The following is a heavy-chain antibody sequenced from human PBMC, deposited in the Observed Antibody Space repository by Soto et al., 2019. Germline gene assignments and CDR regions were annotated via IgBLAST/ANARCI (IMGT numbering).Heavy chain of an antibody. CDR3: AKDRGIIVKAGDAFDV. J-gene: IGHJ3*01. CDR2: ISGSGDRT. Sequence: GGSLRLSCASSGFTLSMSAVNWVRQAPGKGLEWVSYISGSGDRTYYADSVKGRCTISRDRSKNTVSLQMDSLRAEDTAVYYCAKDRGIIVKAGDAFDVWGQGPKVTVSS. D-gene: IGHD3-16*02. V-gene: IGHV3-23*01. CDR1: GFTLSMSA.